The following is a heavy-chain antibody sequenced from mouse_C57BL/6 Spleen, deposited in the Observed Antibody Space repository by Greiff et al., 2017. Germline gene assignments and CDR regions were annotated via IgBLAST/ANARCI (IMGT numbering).Heavy chain of an antibody. CDR2: IDPSDSYT. V-gene: IGHV1-69*01. CDR1: GYTFTSYW. CDR3: ARGLMDY. Sequence: VQLQQPGAELVMPGASVKLSCKASGYTFTSYWMHWVKQRPGQGLEWIGEIDPSDSYTNFNQKFKGKSTLTVDKSSSTAYMQLSSLTSEDSVVYYCARGLMDYWGQGTSVTVSS. J-gene: IGHJ4*01. D-gene: IGHD3-1*01.